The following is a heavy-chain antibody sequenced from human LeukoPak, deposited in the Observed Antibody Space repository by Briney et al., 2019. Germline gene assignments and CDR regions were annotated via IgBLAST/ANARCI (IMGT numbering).Heavy chain of an antibody. CDR2: IYPGDSGT. CDR3: ARRSTTVDSNNYFDY. CDR1: GYGFTSYW. D-gene: IGHD1-1*01. Sequence: GESLQISCKGSGYGFTSYWIGWVRQLPGKGLEWMGIIYPGDSGTRYSPSFEGQVTISADKSSSTAYLQWSGLKASDTAMYYCARRSTTVDSNNYFDYWGQGTLVTVSS. V-gene: IGHV5-51*01. J-gene: IGHJ4*02.